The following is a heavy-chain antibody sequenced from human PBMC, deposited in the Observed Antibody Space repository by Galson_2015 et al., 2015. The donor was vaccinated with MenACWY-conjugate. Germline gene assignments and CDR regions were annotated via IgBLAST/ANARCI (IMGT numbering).Heavy chain of an antibody. CDR3: ARTRGASFYFAS. V-gene: IGHV3-74*01. J-gene: IGHJ4*02. Sequence: SLRLSCAASGFIFNTYWMHWVRQAPGKGLVWVSRINPGGSSTTYADSVKDRFTISRDNAKNTLYLQMNSLRPEDTAVFYCARTRGASFYFASWGQGTLVPVPP. CDR1: GFIFNTYW. CDR2: INPGGSST. D-gene: IGHD1-26*01.